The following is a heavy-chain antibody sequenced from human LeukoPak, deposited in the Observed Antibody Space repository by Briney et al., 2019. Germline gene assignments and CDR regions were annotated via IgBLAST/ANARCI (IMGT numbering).Heavy chain of an antibody. D-gene: IGHD6-19*01. Sequence: KPSETLSLTCAVYGGSFSGYYWSWIRQPPGKGLEWIGEINQSGSTNYNPSLKSRVTISVDTSKNQFSLKLRSVTAADTAVYYCARVAQWLPIGFDYWGQGTLVTVSS. CDR2: INQSGST. CDR1: GGSFSGYY. CDR3: ARVAQWLPIGFDY. V-gene: IGHV4-34*01. J-gene: IGHJ4*02.